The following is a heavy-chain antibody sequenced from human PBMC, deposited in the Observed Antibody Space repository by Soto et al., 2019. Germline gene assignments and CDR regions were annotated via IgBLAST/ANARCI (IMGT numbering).Heavy chain of an antibody. J-gene: IGHJ4*02. CDR2: ISGSGGST. Sequence: GGSLRLSCAASGFTFSSYAMSWVRQAPGKGLEWVSAISGSGGSTYYADSVKGRFTISRDNSKNTLYLQMNSLRAEDTAVYYCAKLIVVPAAMPDGVDYWGQGTLVTVSS. CDR3: AKLIVVPAAMPDGVDY. CDR1: GFTFSSYA. D-gene: IGHD2-2*01. V-gene: IGHV3-23*01.